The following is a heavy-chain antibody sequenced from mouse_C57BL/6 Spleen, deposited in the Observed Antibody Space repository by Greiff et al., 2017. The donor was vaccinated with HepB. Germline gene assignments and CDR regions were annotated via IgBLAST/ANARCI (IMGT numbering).Heavy chain of an antibody. CDR3: ARHHYGSSPFAY. J-gene: IGHJ3*01. CDR2: INPDSSTI. V-gene: IGHV4-1*01. D-gene: IGHD1-1*01. Sequence: EVMLVESGGGLVQPGGSLKLSCAASGIDFSRYWMSWVRRAPGKGLEWIGEINPDSSTINYAPSLKDKFIISRDNAKNTLYLQMSKVRSEDTALYDCARHHYGSSPFAYWGQGTLVTVSA. CDR1: GIDFSRYW.